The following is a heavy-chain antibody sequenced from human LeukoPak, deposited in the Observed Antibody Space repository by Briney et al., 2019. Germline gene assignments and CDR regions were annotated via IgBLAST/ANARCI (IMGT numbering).Heavy chain of an antibody. V-gene: IGHV6-1*01. CDR3: ARAEWLLPAVGPYYFDY. CDR1: GDSVSSNSAA. Sequence: SQTLSLTCAISGDSVSSNSAAWNWIRQSPSRGLEWLVSTYYRSKWYNDYAVSVKSRITINPDTSKNQYSLQLNAVTPEDTAVYYCARAEWLLPAVGPYYFDYWGQGTLVTVSS. J-gene: IGHJ4*02. CDR2: TYYRSKWYN. D-gene: IGHD3-3*01.